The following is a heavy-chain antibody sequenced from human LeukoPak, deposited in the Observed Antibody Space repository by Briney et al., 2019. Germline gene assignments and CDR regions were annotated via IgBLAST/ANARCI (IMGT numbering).Heavy chain of an antibody. Sequence: GGSLRLSCAASGFTFSSYGMNWVRQAPGKRLEWVSYISSSSDAIYYADSLKGRFTISRDNAENSPYLQMNSLRDEDTAVYYCARAMRSGYDYWGQGTLVTVSS. V-gene: IGHV3-48*02. CDR2: ISSSSDAI. CDR3: ARAMRSGYDY. J-gene: IGHJ4*02. D-gene: IGHD5-12*01. CDR1: GFTFSSYG.